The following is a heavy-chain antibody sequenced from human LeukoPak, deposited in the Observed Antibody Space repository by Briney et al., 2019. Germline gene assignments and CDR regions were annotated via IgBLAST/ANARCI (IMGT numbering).Heavy chain of an antibody. CDR2: IYSGGST. CDR1: GFTVSSNY. CDR3: AILKGGYCSGGSCF. Sequence: GGSLRLSCAASGFTVSSNYMSWVRQAPGKGLEWVSVIYSGGSTYYADSVKGRFTISRDNSKNTLYLQMNSLRAEDTAIYYCAILKGGYCSGGSCFWGQGALVTVSS. J-gene: IGHJ4*02. D-gene: IGHD2-15*01. V-gene: IGHV3-66*01.